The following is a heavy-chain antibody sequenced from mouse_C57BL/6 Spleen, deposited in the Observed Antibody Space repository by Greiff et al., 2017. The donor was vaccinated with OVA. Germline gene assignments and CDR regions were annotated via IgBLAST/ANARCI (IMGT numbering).Heavy chain of an antibody. Sequence: QVQLQQPGAELVKPGASVKMSCKASGYTFTSYWITWVKQRPGQGLEWIGDIYPGSGSTNYNEKFKSKATLTVDTSSSTAYMQLSSLTSEDSAVYFLAIDSSGWASFAFWGQGTLVTVSA. CDR1: GYTFTSYW. D-gene: IGHD3-2*02. CDR3: AIDSSGWASFAF. J-gene: IGHJ3*01. CDR2: IYPGSGST. V-gene: IGHV1-55*01.